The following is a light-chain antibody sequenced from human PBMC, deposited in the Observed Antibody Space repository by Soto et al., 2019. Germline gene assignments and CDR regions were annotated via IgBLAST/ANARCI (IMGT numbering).Light chain of an antibody. J-gene: IGLJ3*02. CDR1: NIGSKS. Sequence: SYELTQPPSVSVAPGKTARITCGGNNIGSKSVHWYQQKPGQAPVLVIYYDSDRPSGIPERFSGSNSGNTATLTISWVEAGDEADYYCQVWESSSDLWVFGGGTKLTVL. CDR2: YDS. V-gene: IGLV3-21*01. CDR3: QVWESSSDLWV.